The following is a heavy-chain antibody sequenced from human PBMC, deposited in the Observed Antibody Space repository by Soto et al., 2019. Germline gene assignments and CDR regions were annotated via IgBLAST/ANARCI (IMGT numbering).Heavy chain of an antibody. V-gene: IGHV3-64D*06. CDR2: ISSNGGST. Sequence: LRLSCSASGFTFSSYAMHWVRQAPGKGLEYVSAISSNGGSTYYADSVKGRFTISRDNSKNTLYLQMSSLRAEDTAVYYCVMAPTYYYGSRDAFDIWGQGTMVTVSS. CDR1: GFTFSSYA. CDR3: VMAPTYYYGSRDAFDI. J-gene: IGHJ3*02. D-gene: IGHD3-22*01.